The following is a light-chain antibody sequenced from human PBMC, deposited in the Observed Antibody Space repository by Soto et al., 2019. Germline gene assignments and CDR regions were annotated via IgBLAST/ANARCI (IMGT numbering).Light chain of an antibody. CDR3: SSYTSSSTPLYV. CDR1: SSDVGGYNY. V-gene: IGLV2-14*01. Sequence: QSALTQPASVSGSPGQSITISCTGTSSDVGGYNYVSWYQQHPGKAPKLMIYEVSNRPSGVSNRFSGSKSGNTASLTISGLQAEDEADYYCSSYTSSSTPLYVCGTGTKVTV. CDR2: EVS. J-gene: IGLJ1*01.